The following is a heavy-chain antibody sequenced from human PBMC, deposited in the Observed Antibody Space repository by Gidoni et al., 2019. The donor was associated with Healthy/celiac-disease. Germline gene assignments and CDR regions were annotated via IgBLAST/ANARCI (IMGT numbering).Heavy chain of an antibody. CDR1: GGSIRSSSYY. Sequence: QLQLQESGPGLVKPSETLSLTCTVSGGSIRSSSYYWGWIRQTPGKGLEWIGSIYYSGSTYYNPSLKSRVTISVDTSKNQFSLKLSSVTAADTAVYYCARQSYYYGSGSYYNVGKDDYYYYGMDVWGQGTTVTVSS. V-gene: IGHV4-39*01. D-gene: IGHD3-10*01. CDR2: IYYSGST. J-gene: IGHJ6*02. CDR3: ARQSYYYGSGSYYNVGKDDYYYYGMDV.